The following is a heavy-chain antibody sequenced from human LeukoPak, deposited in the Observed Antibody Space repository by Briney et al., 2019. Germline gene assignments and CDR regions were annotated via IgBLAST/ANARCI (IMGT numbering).Heavy chain of an antibody. CDR1: GFPFSNAW. J-gene: IGHJ3*02. Sequence: GGSLRLSCAVSGFPFSNAWMSWVRQAPGKGLEWLGRIKSKTDGGTIDYAAPVKGRFTISRDDSENTLYLQMNSLKTEDTAVYYCAREALGAAFDIWGQGTMVTVSS. D-gene: IGHD3-10*01. V-gene: IGHV3-15*01. CDR2: IKSKTDGGTI. CDR3: AREALGAAFDI.